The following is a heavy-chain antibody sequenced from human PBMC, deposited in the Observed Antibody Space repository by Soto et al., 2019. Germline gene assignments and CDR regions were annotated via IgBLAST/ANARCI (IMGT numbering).Heavy chain of an antibody. J-gene: IGHJ6*02. D-gene: IGHD2-15*01. V-gene: IGHV3-23*01. CDR1: GFTFSNYA. CDR2: ISGSGGST. CDR3: AKNVVVVAAKPPYYYGIDV. Sequence: GGSLRLSCAASGFTFSNYAVTWVCLAPGPGMEWVSTISGSGGSTYYADSVKGRFTISRDNSKNTLYLQMNSLRAEDTAVYYCAKNVVVVAAKPPYYYGIDVWGQGTTVTVSS.